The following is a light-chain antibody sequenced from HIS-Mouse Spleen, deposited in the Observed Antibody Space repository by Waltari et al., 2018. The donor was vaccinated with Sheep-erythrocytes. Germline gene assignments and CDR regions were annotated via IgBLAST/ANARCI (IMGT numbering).Light chain of an antibody. CDR2: DVS. J-gene: IGLJ1*01. CDR3: CSYAGSYNHV. Sequence: QSALTQPRSVSGSPGQSVTISCTGTSSDVGGYNYVSWYQQHPGKAPKLMIYDVSKRTSGVPERFSGSKSGNTASLTISGLQAEDEADYYCCSYAGSYNHVFATGTKVTVL. CDR1: SSDVGGYNY. V-gene: IGLV2-11*01.